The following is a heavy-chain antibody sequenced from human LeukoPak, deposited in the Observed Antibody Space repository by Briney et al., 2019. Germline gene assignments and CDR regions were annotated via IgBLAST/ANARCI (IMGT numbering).Heavy chain of an antibody. CDR2: ISYDGSNK. Sequence: PGGSLRLSCAASGFTFSSYGMHWVRQAPGKGLEWVAVISYDGSNKYYADSVKGRLTISRDNSKNTLYLQMNSLRAEDTAVYYCARVGIEIAVAGDYDYWGQGTLVTVSS. V-gene: IGHV3-30*03. J-gene: IGHJ4*02. CDR3: ARVGIEIAVAGDYDY. D-gene: IGHD6-19*01. CDR1: GFTFSSYG.